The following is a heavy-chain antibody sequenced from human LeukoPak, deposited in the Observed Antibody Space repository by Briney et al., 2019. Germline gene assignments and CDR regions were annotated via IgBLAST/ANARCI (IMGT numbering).Heavy chain of an antibody. CDR1: GFTFSSFR. J-gene: IGHJ4*02. V-gene: IGHV3-64*01. Sequence: GGSLRLSCAASGFTFSSFRMHWVRQVPGKGLEYVSAISSTGETSYYANSVKDRFTISRDNSKNTLYLQMGSLRTEDMAVYYCARVMSGSGSKYFDYWGQGTLVTVSS. CDR2: ISSTGETS. D-gene: IGHD3-10*01. CDR3: ARVMSGSGSKYFDY.